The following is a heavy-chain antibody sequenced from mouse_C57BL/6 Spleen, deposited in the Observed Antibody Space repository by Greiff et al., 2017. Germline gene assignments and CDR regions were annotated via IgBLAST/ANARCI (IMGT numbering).Heavy chain of an antibody. D-gene: IGHD4-1*01. V-gene: IGHV1-22*01. Sequence: VQLQQSGPELVKPGASVTMSCKASGYTFTDYNMHWVKQSNGKSLEWIGYITPNNGGTRYNQKFKGKATLNGNKSSSTAYMELRSRTSEDSAVYYCSRSNWEGFAYWGQGTLVTVSA. J-gene: IGHJ3*01. CDR1: GYTFTDYN. CDR2: ITPNNGGT. CDR3: SRSNWEGFAY.